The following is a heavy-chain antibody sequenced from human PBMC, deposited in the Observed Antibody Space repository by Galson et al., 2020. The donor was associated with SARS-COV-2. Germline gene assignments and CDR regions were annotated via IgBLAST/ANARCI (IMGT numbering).Heavy chain of an antibody. D-gene: IGHD5-12*01. CDR2: TSYDGSNR. CDR3: ARGTKWLQLPLDY. Sequence: GESLKISCAASGFTFRSYAMHWVRQAPGKGLEWVAVTSYDGSNRYYADSVKGRFTISRDNSENTLFLQVNSLRPEDTAVYYCARGTKWLQLPLDYWGQGTLVTVSS. CDR1: GFTFRSYA. V-gene: IGHV3-30*04. J-gene: IGHJ4*02.